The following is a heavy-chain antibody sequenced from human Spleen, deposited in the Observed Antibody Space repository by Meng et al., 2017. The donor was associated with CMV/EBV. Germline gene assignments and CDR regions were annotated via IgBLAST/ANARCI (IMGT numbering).Heavy chain of an antibody. J-gene: IGHJ4*02. Sequence: SVKVSCKASGYTFTSYGIIWVRQVPGQGLEWMGGIIPIFATANYAQKFQGRVTITTDQSTSTSYMELSSLRSEDTAVYYCARIHSSAYWGGFDYWGQGTLVTVSS. V-gene: IGHV1-69*05. CDR3: ARIHSSAYWGGFDY. D-gene: IGHD3-22*01. CDR1: GYTFTSYG. CDR2: IIPIFATA.